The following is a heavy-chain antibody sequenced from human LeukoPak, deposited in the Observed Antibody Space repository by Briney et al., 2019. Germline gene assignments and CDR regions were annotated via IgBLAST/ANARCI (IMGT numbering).Heavy chain of an antibody. CDR3: AKARDSSSWYGGGYFDY. V-gene: IGHV3-23*01. J-gene: IGHJ4*02. CDR1: GFTFSSYW. Sequence: GGSLRLSCAASGFTFSSYWMHWVRQAPGKGLEWVSAISGSGGSTYYADSVKGRFTISRDNSKNTLYLQMNSLRAEDTAVYYCAKARDSSSWYGGGYFDYWGQGTLVTVSS. D-gene: IGHD6-13*01. CDR2: ISGSGGST.